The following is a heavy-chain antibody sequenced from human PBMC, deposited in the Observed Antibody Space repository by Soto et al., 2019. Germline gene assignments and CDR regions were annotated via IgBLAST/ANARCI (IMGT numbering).Heavy chain of an antibody. CDR2: INSDGTDT. CDR3: ARDWSYALNY. J-gene: IGHJ4*02. D-gene: IGHD3-16*01. V-gene: IGHV3-74*01. CDR1: GFTFSSSW. Sequence: PGGSLRLSCAASGFTFSSSWMHWVRQAPGKGLVWVSHINSDGTDTNYADSVKGRFTISRDNAKNTVYLQMNSLRAEDTAVYYCARDWSYALNYWGQGSLGTSPQ.